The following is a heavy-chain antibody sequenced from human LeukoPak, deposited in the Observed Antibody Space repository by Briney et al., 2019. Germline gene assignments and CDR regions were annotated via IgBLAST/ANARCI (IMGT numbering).Heavy chain of an antibody. CDR2: INPNSGGT. V-gene: IGHV1-2*02. D-gene: IGHD4-17*01. J-gene: IGHJ4*02. CDR3: AAAGFAPDYGDYEFDY. CDR1: GYSFTGYY. Sequence: ASVKVSCKASGYSFTGYYMHWVRQAPGQGLEWMGWINPNSGGTNYAQKFQGRVTMTRDTSISTAYMELSSLRSEDTAVYYCAAAGFAPDYGDYEFDYWGQGTLVTVSS.